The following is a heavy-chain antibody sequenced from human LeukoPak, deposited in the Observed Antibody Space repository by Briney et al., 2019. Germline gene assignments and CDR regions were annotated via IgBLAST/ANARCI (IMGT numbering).Heavy chain of an antibody. CDR1: GGSFSGYY. V-gene: IGHV4-34*01. D-gene: IGHD6-13*01. Sequence: PSETLSLTCAVYGGSFSGYYWSWIRQPPGKGLEWIGEINHSGSTNYNPSLKSRVTISVDTSKNQFSLKLSSVTAADTAVYYCARVVIAAAGTDDSWFDPWGQGTLVTVSS. J-gene: IGHJ5*02. CDR3: ARVVIAAAGTDDSWFDP. CDR2: INHSGST.